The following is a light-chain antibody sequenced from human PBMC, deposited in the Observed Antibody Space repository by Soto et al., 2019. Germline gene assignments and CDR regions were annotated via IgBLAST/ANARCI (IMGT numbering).Light chain of an antibody. V-gene: IGLV1-44*01. CDR2: TDN. J-gene: IGLJ3*02. CDR3: STWDGSLNGWV. Sequence: QSALNQPPSASGTPGQRVSISCSGSSSIFRSNTINWYQRLPGTAPKLLIYTDNQRPSGVPDRFSGSRSGTSASLAISGLQSEDEADYYCSTWDGSLNGWVFGGGTKLTVL. CDR1: SSIFRSNT.